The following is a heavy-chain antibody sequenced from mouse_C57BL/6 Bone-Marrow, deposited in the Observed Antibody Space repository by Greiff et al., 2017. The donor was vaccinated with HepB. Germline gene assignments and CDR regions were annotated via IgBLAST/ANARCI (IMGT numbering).Heavy chain of an antibody. J-gene: IGHJ2*01. Sequence: EVQGVESGTVLARPGASVKMSCKTSGYTFTSYWMHWVKQRPGQGLEWIGAIYPGNSDTSYNQKFKGKAKLTAVTSASTAYMELSSLTNEDSAVYYCTRGGDYDLYYFDYWGQGTTLTVSS. V-gene: IGHV1-5*01. CDR3: TRGGDYDLYYFDY. CDR2: IYPGNSDT. D-gene: IGHD2-4*01. CDR1: GYTFTSYW.